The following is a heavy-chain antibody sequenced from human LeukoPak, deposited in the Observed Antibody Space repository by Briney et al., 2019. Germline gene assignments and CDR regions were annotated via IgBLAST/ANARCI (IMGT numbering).Heavy chain of an antibody. CDR1: GGSFSGYY. D-gene: IGHD3-22*01. V-gene: IGHV4-34*01. CDR3: AREEDYYYDSSGKFDAFDI. CDR2: INHSGST. Sequence: SETLPLTCAVYGGSFSGYYWSWIRQPPGEGLEWIGEINHSGSTNYNPSLKSRVTISVDTSKNQFSLKLSSVTAADKAVYYCAREEDYYYDSSGKFDAFDIWGQGTMVTVSS. J-gene: IGHJ3*02.